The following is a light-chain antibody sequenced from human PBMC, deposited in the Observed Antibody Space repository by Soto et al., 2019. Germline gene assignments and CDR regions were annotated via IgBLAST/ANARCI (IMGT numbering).Light chain of an antibody. V-gene: IGKV1-12*01. Sequence: IQMTQSPSSVSASVGDRVTMTCRASQGVGGWLAWYQQKPGKVPKLLIYATSSLHSGVPSRFSGSGSGTYFTLSISSLQPEDFATYYCQQTHSLPLSFGPGTKVDIK. J-gene: IGKJ3*01. CDR1: QGVGGW. CDR2: ATS. CDR3: QQTHSLPLS.